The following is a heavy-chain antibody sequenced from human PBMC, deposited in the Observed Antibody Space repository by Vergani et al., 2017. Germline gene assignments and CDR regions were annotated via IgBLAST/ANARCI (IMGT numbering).Heavy chain of an antibody. V-gene: IGHV4-4*02. J-gene: IGHJ4*02. CDR1: GDSISSNNC. D-gene: IGHD2-2*02. CDR3: ATIGYRRWGYYFDY. Sequence: QVLLQESGPGLVRPSETLSLTCGVSGDSISSNNCWTWVRQPPGKGLEWIGEICHTEDTKYSPSLKSRVTVSVDESRNLFSLRLNSVTAADTAVYYCATIGYRRWGYYFDYWGQGILVTVSS. CDR2: ICHTEDT.